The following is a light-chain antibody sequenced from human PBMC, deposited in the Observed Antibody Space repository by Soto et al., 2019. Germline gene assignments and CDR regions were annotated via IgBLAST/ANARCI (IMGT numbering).Light chain of an antibody. CDR3: SSYRSSNTPVV. CDR1: TSDVGFYNY. CDR2: DVS. V-gene: IGLV2-14*01. Sequence: QSALTQPASVSGSPGQSITISCSGATSDVGFYNYVSWYQQNPGKAPKLLIYDVSNRPSGVPDRFSASKSGNTASLTISGLQADDEADYYCSSYRSSNTPVVFGGGTKLTVL. J-gene: IGLJ2*01.